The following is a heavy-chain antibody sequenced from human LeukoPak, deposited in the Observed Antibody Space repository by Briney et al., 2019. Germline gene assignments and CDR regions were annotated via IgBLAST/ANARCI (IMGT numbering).Heavy chain of an antibody. CDR1: GGSISSYY. CDR2: IYYSGST. J-gene: IGHJ4*02. Sequence: SETLSLTCTASGGSISSYYWSWIRQPPGKGLEWIGYIYYSGSTNYNPSLKSRVTISVDTSKNQFSLKLSSVTAADTAVYYCARERGLFDYWGQGTLVTVSS. V-gene: IGHV4-59*01. CDR3: ARERGLFDY.